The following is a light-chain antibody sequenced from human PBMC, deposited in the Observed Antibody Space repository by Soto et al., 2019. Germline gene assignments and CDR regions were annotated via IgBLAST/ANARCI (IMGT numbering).Light chain of an antibody. CDR1: QSISGW. Sequence: DIQMTQSPSTLSASVGDRVTITCRASQSISGWLAWYQQKPGKAPKVLIYGASSLESGVPSRFSGSGSGTEFTLTISSLQPDEFATYYCQQCKSNLCTFGQGTKLEIK. CDR3: QQCKSNLCT. CDR2: GAS. V-gene: IGKV1-5*01. J-gene: IGKJ2*02.